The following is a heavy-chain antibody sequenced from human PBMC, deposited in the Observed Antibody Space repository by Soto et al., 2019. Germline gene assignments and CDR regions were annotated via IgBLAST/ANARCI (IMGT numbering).Heavy chain of an antibody. CDR1: GYTFTSYD. CDR2: MNPNSGNT. J-gene: IGHJ6*03. V-gene: IGHV1-8*01. D-gene: IGHD5-12*01. Sequence: GASVKVSCKASGYTFTSYDINWVRQATGQGREWMGWMNPNSGNTGYAQKFQGRVTMTRNTSISTAYMELSSLRSEDTAVYYCARGFAIKSRYYYYIDVWGKGTTVTVS. CDR3: ARGFAIKSRYYYYIDV.